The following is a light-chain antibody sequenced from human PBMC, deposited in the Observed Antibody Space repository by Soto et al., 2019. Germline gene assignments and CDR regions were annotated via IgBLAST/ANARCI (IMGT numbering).Light chain of an antibody. CDR3: ALYVGSGIWV. CDR1: SGSVSTSHH. J-gene: IGLJ3*02. Sequence: QAVVTQDPSFSVSPGRTVTLTCGLTSGSVSTSHHPSWYQQTPGQPPRTLIYNTNTRSSGVPHRFSGSILGNKAALTITGAQADDESDYYCALYVGSGIWVFGGGTQLTVL. CDR2: NTN. V-gene: IGLV8-61*01.